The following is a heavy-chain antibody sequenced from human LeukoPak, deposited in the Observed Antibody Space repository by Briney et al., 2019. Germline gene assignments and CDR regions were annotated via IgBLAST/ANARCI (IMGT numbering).Heavy chain of an antibody. V-gene: IGHV4-38-2*02. CDR2: IYHSGST. CDR1: GYSISSGYY. J-gene: IGHJ5*02. D-gene: IGHD5-18*01. CDR3: AKGAGGFSYYNWFDP. Sequence: SETLSLTCTVSGYSISSGYYWGWIRQPPGKGLEWIGSIYHSGSTYYNPSLKSRVTISVDTSKNQFSLKLASVTAADTAVYYCAKGAGGFSYYNWFDPWGQGTLVTVSS.